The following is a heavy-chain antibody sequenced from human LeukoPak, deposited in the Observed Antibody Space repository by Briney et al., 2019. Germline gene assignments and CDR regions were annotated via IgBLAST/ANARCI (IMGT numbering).Heavy chain of an antibody. CDR3: AKDSAPAIMIVVVITFDY. V-gene: IGHV3-23*01. J-gene: IGHJ4*02. CDR1: GFTFSSYA. CDR2: ISGSGGST. D-gene: IGHD3-22*01. Sequence: PGGSLRLSCAASGFTFSSYAMSWVRQAPGKGLEWVSAISGSGGSTYYADSVKGRFTISRDNSKNTLYLQMNSLRAEDPAVYYCAKDSAPAIMIVVVITFDYWGQGTLVTVSS.